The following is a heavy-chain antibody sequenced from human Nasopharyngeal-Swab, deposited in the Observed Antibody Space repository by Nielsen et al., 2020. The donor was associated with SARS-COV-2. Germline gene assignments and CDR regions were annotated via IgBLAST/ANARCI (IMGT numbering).Heavy chain of an antibody. D-gene: IGHD1-1*01. V-gene: IGHV3-11*03. J-gene: IGHJ4*02. CDR3: VKNSGRDGGY. CDR1: GFAFSDSY. CDR2: ISGGSSDS. Sequence: GESLKISCVASGFAFSDSYMSWIRQAPEKGLEWLSYISGGSSDSNYADSVKGRFTISRDNTENALYLQMNSLRAEDTAVYYCVKNSGRDGGYWGQGTLVTGSS.